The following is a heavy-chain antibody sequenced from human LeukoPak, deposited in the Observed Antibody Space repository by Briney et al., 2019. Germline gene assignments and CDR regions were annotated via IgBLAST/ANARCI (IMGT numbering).Heavy chain of an antibody. CDR2: IFYSGATSGST. V-gene: IGHV4-39*01. D-gene: IGHD6-19*01. J-gene: IGHJ4*02. Sequence: SETLSLTCSVSGVSVSSSSYYWGWIRQPPGKGLEWIGSIFYSGATSGSTYQNPSLKSRVTISVDTPKNQFSLKLSSVTAADTAVYYCATQGAVAHGSSDYWGQGTLVTVSS. CDR1: GVSVSSSSYY. CDR3: ATQGAVAHGSSDY.